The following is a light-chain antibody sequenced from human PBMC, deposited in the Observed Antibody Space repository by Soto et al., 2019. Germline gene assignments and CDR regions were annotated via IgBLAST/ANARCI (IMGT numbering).Light chain of an antibody. Sequence: EIVMTQSPANLSVSPGESAMLSCRASEYVNNNLAWYQHKPGQAPRLFIFGASTRATDTPARFSGSGSGTEFTLTISSPQSADSAVYYCQQYKKWPPWTFGQGTKVEIK. CDR1: EYVNNN. J-gene: IGKJ1*01. CDR3: QQYKKWPPWT. V-gene: IGKV3-15*01. CDR2: GAS.